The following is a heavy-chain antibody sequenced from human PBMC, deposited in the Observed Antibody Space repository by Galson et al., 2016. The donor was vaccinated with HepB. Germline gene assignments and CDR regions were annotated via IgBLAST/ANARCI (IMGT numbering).Heavy chain of an antibody. CDR1: GDSVRNSGYY. CDR2: VYYNGIT. CDR3: ASLRRATTSRPLYYYGMDV. Sequence: LSLTCSVSGDSVRNSGYYWGWIRQSPGKGLEWIGSVYYNGITYYSPSLKSRVTISVDTSKNQFSLNLSSVTAADAAVYYCASLRRATTSRPLYYYGMDVWGQGTTVIVSS. D-gene: IGHD4-17*01. J-gene: IGHJ6*02. V-gene: IGHV4-39*01.